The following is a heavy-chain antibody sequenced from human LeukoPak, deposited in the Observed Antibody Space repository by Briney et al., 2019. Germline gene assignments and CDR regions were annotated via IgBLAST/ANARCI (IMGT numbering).Heavy chain of an antibody. V-gene: IGHV4-34*01. D-gene: IGHD3-9*01. J-gene: IGHJ4*02. CDR1: GGSFSGYY. Sequence: SETLSLTCAVYGGSFSGYYWSWIRQPPGKGLEWIGEINHSGSTNYNPSLKSRVTISVGTSKNQFSLKLSSVTAADTAVYYCARLGMNYDILTGFDYWGQGTLVTVSS. CDR3: ARLGMNYDILTGFDY. CDR2: INHSGST.